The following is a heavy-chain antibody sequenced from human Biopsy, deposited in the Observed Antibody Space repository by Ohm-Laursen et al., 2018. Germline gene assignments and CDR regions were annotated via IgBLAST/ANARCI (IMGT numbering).Heavy chain of an antibody. Sequence: SLRSCAASGFSFSDNYMDWVRQAPGKGLEWVGRIRDKANSYTTDYAASVKGRFTISRDDSKNSLYLQMNSLKTEDTALYYCARAGRYCSGGGCYSWFDSWGQGTLVTVSS. J-gene: IGHJ5*01. CDR3: ARAGRYCSGGGCYSWFDS. D-gene: IGHD2-15*01. CDR1: GFSFSDNY. CDR2: IRDKANSYTT. V-gene: IGHV3-72*01.